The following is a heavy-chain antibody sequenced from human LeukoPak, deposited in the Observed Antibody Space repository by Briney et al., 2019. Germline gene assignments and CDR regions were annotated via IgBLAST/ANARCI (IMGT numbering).Heavy chain of an antibody. Sequence: GGSLRLSCSASGFTFISYAIHWVRQAPGRGLEYVSAISNNGGSKYYADSVKGRFTISRDNSKNTLYLQMSSLRVEDTAVYYCVKGGYSSSWSLFDYWGQGTLVTVSS. CDR3: VKGGYSSSWSLFDY. CDR1: GFTFISYA. J-gene: IGHJ4*02. CDR2: ISNNGGSK. V-gene: IGHV3-64D*06. D-gene: IGHD6-13*01.